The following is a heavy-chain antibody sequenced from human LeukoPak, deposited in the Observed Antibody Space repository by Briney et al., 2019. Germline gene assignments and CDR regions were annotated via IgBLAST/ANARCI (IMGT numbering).Heavy chain of an antibody. CDR1: GSTFSPYA. CDR2: ISPILGIS. J-gene: IGHJ1*01. D-gene: IGHD3-22*01. CDR3: ATTRDYYENSGYTLLQD. V-gene: IGHV1-69*10. Sequence: PVKVSCKASGSTFSPYAINWVRQAPGQGLEWVGGISPILGISNYTQRFQGRVTITADESSGTAYMALSSLRSEDTAIYYCATTRDYYENSGYTLLQDGGQGTLVTVSS.